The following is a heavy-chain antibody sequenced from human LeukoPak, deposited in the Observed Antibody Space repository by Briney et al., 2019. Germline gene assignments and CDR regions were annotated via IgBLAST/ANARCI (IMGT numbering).Heavy chain of an antibody. CDR1: GFTFSTYA. V-gene: IGHV3-30*04. D-gene: IGHD3-10*01. Sequence: GGSLRLSCAASGFTFSTYAMHWVRQAPGKGLEWVAVISYDGSNKYYADSVKGRFTISRDNSKNTLYLQMNSLRAEDTAVYYCAKDPGVGEPPRYWGQGTLVTVSS. J-gene: IGHJ4*02. CDR2: ISYDGSNK. CDR3: AKDPGVGEPPRY.